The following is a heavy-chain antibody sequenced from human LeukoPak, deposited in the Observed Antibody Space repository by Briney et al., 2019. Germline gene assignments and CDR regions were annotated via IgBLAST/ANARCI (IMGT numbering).Heavy chain of an antibody. V-gene: IGHV1-8*01. CDR2: MNPNSGNT. J-gene: IGHJ4*02. D-gene: IGHD3-10*01. Sequence: ASVKVSCKASGYTFTSYDINWVRQATGQGLEWMGWMNPNSGNTGYAQKFQGRVTMTRTTSISTAYMELSSLRSEDTAVYYCARTTGRWFGSVLGYWGQGTLVTVSS. CDR3: ARTTGRWFGSVLGY. CDR1: GYTFTSYD.